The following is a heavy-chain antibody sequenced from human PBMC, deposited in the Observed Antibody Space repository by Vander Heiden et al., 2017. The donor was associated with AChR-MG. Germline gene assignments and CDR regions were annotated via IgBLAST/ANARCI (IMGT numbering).Heavy chain of an antibody. CDR2: IIPIFGTA. Sequence: QVQLVQSGAEVKKPGSSVKVSCKASGGTFSSYAISWVRQAPGQGLEWMGGIIPIFGTANYAQKFQGRVTITADESTSTAYMELSSLRSEDTAVYYCARDPPPPGTDHDAFDIWGQGTMVTVSS. J-gene: IGHJ3*02. CDR3: ARDPPPPGTDHDAFDI. CDR1: GGTFSSYA. V-gene: IGHV1-69*01.